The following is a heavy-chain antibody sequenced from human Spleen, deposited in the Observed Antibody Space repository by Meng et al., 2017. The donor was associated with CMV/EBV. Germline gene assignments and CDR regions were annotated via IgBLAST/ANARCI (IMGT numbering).Heavy chain of an antibody. CDR2: IYPGDSDT. V-gene: IGHV5-51*01. CDR1: GYSFTSYW. D-gene: IGHD2-21*02. Sequence: GSLRLSCKGSGYSFTSYWIGWVRQMPGKGLEWMGIIYPGDSDTRYSPSFQGQVTISADKSISTAYLQWSSLKASDTAMYYCARAVNDFHPMDVWGQGTTVTVSS. CDR3: ARAVNDFHPMDV. J-gene: IGHJ6*02.